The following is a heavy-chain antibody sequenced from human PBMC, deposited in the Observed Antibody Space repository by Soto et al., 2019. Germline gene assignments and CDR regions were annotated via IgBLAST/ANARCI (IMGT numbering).Heavy chain of an antibody. D-gene: IGHD2-2*01. J-gene: IGHJ3*02. CDR3: ARDPNRYCSSTSCPDAFDI. V-gene: IGHV3-74*01. Sequence: SLRLSCAASGFTFSSYWMHWVRQAPGKGLVWVSRINSDGSSTSYADSAKGRFTISRDNAKNTLYLQMNSLRAEDTAVYCCARDPNRYCSSTSCPDAFDIWGQGTMVTVSS. CDR2: INSDGSST. CDR1: GFTFSSYW.